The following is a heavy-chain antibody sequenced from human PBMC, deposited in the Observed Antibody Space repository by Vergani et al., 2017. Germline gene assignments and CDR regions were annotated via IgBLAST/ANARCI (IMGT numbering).Heavy chain of an antibody. V-gene: IGHV4-34*01. CDR1: GGSFSGYY. CDR3: ARGRARGYSGDERYYYGMDV. CDR2: INHSGST. D-gene: IGHD5-12*01. J-gene: IGHJ6*02. Sequence: QVQLQQWGAGLLKPSDTLSLTCAVYGGSFSGYYWSWIRQPPGKGLEWIGEINHSGSTNYHPSLKSRVTISVDTTKNQFSLKLSSVTAADTAVYYCARGRARGYSGDERYYYGMDVWGQGTTVTVSS.